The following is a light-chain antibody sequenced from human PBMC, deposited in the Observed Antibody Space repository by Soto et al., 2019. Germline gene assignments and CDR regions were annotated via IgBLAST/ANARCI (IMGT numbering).Light chain of an antibody. CDR3: SSYTSSSTAV. V-gene: IGLV2-14*01. J-gene: IGLJ7*01. CDR1: SSDVGGYNY. CDR2: DVS. Sequence: QSALTQPASVSGSPGQSITISCTGTSSDVGGYNYVSWYQRHPGKAPKLMIYDVSNRPSGVSNRFSGSKSVNTASLTISGLQAEDEADYYCSSYTSSSTAVFGGGTQLTVL.